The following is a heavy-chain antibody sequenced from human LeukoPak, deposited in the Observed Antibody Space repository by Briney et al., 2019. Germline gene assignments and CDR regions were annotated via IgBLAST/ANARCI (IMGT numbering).Heavy chain of an antibody. CDR1: GYTFTSYG. CDR2: ISAYNGNT. CDR3: ARAGLDSSGYLYMDV. D-gene: IGHD3-22*01. J-gene: IGHJ6*03. V-gene: IGHV1-18*01. Sequence: ASVKVSCKASGYTFTSYGISWVRQAPGQGLEWMGWISAYNGNTNYAQKPQGRVTVTTDTSTSTAYMELRSLRSDDTAVYYCARAGLDSSGYLYMDVWGEGTTVTISS.